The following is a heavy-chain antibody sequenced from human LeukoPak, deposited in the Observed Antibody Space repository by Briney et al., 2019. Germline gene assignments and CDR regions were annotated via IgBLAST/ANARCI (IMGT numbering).Heavy chain of an antibody. J-gene: IGHJ5*02. CDR2: INHSGST. CDR3: ARGTSRAPWFDP. V-gene: IGHV4-34*01. CDR1: GGSFSGYY. Sequence: SETLSLTCAVYGGSFSGYYWSWIRQPPGKGLEWIGEINHSGSTNYNPSLKSRVTISVDTSKNQFSLKLSSVTAADTAVYYCARGTSRAPWFDPWGQGTLVTVSS.